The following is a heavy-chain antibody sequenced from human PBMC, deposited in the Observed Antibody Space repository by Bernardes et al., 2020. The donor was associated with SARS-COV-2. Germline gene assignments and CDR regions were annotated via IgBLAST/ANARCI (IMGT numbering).Heavy chain of an antibody. J-gene: IGHJ4*02. CDR2: IYYSGST. CDR1: GGSISSSSYY. CDR3: ARYYDFRSGYYSAFDY. D-gene: IGHD3-3*01. Sequence: SETLSLTCTVSGGSISSSSYYWGWIRQPPGKGLEWIGSIYYSGSTYYNPSLKSRVTISVDTSKNQFSLKLSSVTAADTAVYYCARYYDFRSGYYSAFDYWGQGTLVTVSS. V-gene: IGHV4-39*07.